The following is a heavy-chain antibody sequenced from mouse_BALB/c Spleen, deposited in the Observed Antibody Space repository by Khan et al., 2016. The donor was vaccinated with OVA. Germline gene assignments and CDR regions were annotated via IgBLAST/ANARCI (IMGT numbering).Heavy chain of an antibody. D-gene: IGHD1-1*01. CDR3: ARPYYGSAWFAY. V-gene: IGHV2-9*02. Sequence: VELVESGPGLVAPSQSLSIICTVSGFSLTSYGVHWVRQPPGKGLEWLGVMWAGGSTNYNSALMYRLSISIDNSKSQVFLKMNSLQTDDTAMYYCARPYYGSAWFAYWGQGTLVTVSA. CDR2: MWAGGST. CDR1: GFSLTSYG. J-gene: IGHJ3*01.